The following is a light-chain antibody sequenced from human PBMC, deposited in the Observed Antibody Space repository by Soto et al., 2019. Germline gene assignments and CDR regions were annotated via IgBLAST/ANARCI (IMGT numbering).Light chain of an antibody. Sequence: QSVLTQPASVSGSPGQSITISCTGTSSDVGGYNYVSWYQQHPGKAPKLMIYDVSNRPSGVSNRFSGSKSGNTASLTISGLHAQHEAHYYCRSYTSSSTVVFGGGTKVTVL. CDR1: SSDVGGYNY. V-gene: IGLV2-14*01. CDR3: RSYTSSSTVV. J-gene: IGLJ2*01. CDR2: DVS.